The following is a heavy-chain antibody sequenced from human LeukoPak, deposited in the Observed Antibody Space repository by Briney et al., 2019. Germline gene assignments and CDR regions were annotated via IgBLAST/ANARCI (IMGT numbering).Heavy chain of an antibody. Sequence: GGSLRLSCAASGFTFSSYGMHWVRQAPGKGLEWVAVISYDGSNKYYADSVKGRFTISRDNSKNTLYLQMNSLRAEDTAVYYYAKELAAAGKFERFDYWGQGTLVTVSS. J-gene: IGHJ4*02. CDR1: GFTFSSYG. CDR2: ISYDGSNK. D-gene: IGHD6-13*01. V-gene: IGHV3-30*18. CDR3: AKELAAAGKFERFDY.